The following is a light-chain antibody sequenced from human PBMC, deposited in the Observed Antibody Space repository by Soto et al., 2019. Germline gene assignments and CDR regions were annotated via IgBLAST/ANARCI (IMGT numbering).Light chain of an antibody. Sequence: IVLTQSPGTLSLSPGERTTLSCRASQSISRYLAWYQQKPGQGPRLLIYDASRRVTGIPARFSGSGSGTDFTLTLSSLEPEDFAVYYCQQRAGSSTFGQGTRMEIK. J-gene: IGKJ5*01. CDR2: DAS. CDR1: QSISRY. CDR3: QQRAGSST. V-gene: IGKV3-11*01.